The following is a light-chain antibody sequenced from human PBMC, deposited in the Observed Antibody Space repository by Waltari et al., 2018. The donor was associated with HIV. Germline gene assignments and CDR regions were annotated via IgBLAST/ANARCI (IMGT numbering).Light chain of an antibody. V-gene: IGLV2-11*01. CDR1: DNDVADYDS. CDR2: DVT. CDR3: ASYAGIYTYV. J-gene: IGLJ1*01. Sequence: QSALTQPRSVSGSPGQSVTISCTGSDNDVADYDSVSWYQQRTGKGPQLIIFDVTKRASGVPDRFSGSKSGNTASLTISGLQADDEADYFCASYAGIYTYVFGIGTKVTVL.